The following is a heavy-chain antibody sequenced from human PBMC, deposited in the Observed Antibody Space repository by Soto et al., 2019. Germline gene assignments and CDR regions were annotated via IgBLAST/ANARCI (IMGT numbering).Heavy chain of an antibody. D-gene: IGHD6-13*01. CDR2: HYNDGST. CDR1: GGSVSSGGYY. J-gene: IGHJ4*01. V-gene: IGHV4-31*03. CDR3: ARARYAGKFLDD. Sequence: SETLSLTCNVSGGSVSSGGYYWSWVRQNPEKGLEWIGYHYNDGSTFYNPALQSRAVISVDKTKNHLFLNLRSVTAADTAVYYCARARYAGKFLDDWGQGTLVTVSS.